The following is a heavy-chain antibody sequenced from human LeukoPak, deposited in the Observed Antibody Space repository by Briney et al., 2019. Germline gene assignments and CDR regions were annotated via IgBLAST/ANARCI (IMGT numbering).Heavy chain of an antibody. Sequence: ASVKVSCKASGYTFTSYDINWVRQATGQGLEWMGWMNPNSGNTGYAQKFQGRVTMTRNTSISTAYMEMSSLGSEDTAVYYCARGPQYYYDSSGYFAYWGQGTLVTVSS. CDR1: GYTFTSYD. CDR3: ARGPQYYYDSSGYFAY. V-gene: IGHV1-8*01. D-gene: IGHD3-22*01. J-gene: IGHJ4*02. CDR2: MNPNSGNT.